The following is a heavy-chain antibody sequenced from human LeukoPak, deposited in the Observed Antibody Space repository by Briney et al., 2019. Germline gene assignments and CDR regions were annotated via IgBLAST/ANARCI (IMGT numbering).Heavy chain of an antibody. CDR1: KFTFSDYG. J-gene: IGHJ4*02. CDR2: VRYDGNKR. V-gene: IGHV3-30*02. Sequence: PGGSLRLSCAASKFTFSDYGMHWVRQAPGKGLEWVAFVRYDGNKRFYADSVRGRFTVPRDNSKDTLYLQMNSLRAEDTAVYYCASEDGPFDYWGQGTLVTVSS. CDR3: ASEDGPFDY.